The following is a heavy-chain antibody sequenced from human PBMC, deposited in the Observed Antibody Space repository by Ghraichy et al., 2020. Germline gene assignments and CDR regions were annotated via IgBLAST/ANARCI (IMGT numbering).Heavy chain of an antibody. D-gene: IGHD3-10*01. V-gene: IGHV3-72*01. CDR2: STSKAGAFTT. CDR1: GFTFSDHY. CDR3: VRGYNSFDV. Sequence: GGSLRLSCAVSGFTFSDHYMAWVRQAPGKGLEWIGRSTSKAGAFTTAYAASVSGRFTISRDDSQKSLYLQMSSLVTEDTAVYYCVRGYNSFDVWGQGTRVSGSP. J-gene: IGHJ3*01.